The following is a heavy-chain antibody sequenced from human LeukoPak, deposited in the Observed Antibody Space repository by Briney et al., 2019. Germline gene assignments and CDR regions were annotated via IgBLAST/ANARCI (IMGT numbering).Heavy chain of an antibody. Sequence: GGSLRLSCAASGFTFSDYYMSWIRQAPGKGLEWVSYISSSGSTIYYADSVKGRFTISRDNAKNSLYLQMNSLRSEDTAVYYCAADSPDYAAEYWGQGTLVTVSS. V-gene: IGHV3-11*01. CDR3: AADSPDYAAEY. D-gene: IGHD4/OR15-4a*01. J-gene: IGHJ4*02. CDR1: GFTFSDYY. CDR2: ISSSGSTI.